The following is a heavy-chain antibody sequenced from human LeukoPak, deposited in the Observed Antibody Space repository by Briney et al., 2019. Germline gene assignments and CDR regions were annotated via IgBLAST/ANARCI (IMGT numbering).Heavy chain of an antibody. CDR1: GFTVSSNY. Sequence: PGGSLRLSCAASGFTVSSNYMSWVRQAPGKGLEWVSVIYSGGSTYYADSVKGRFTISRDNSKNTLYLQMNSLRAGDTAVYYCATGNYYDSSGYPFGFDYWGQGTLVTASS. D-gene: IGHD3-22*01. CDR2: IYSGGST. J-gene: IGHJ4*02. CDR3: ATGNYYDSSGYPFGFDY. V-gene: IGHV3-53*01.